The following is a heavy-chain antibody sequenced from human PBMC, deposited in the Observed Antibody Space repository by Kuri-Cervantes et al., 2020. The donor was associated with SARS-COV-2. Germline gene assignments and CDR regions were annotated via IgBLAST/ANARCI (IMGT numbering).Heavy chain of an antibody. V-gene: IGHV3-23*01. Sequence: GGSLRLSCAASGFTFSSYAMSWVRQAPGKGLEWVSAISGSGGSTYYADSVKGRFTISRDNAKNSLYLQMNSMRAEDTAVYYCARGGWIAATDYFDYWGQGTLVTVSS. D-gene: IGHD6-13*01. CDR1: GFTFSSYA. CDR3: ARGGWIAATDYFDY. J-gene: IGHJ4*02. CDR2: ISGSGGST.